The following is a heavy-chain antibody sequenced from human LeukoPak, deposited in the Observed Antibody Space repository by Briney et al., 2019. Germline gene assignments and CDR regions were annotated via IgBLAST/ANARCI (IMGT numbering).Heavy chain of an antibody. CDR3: ARGRTYYYDTSGYHPSIYYGMDV. CDR1: GGSFSGYY. CDR2: INHGEST. Sequence: SETLSLTCAVSGGSFSGYYWYWIRQPPGKGLEWIGEINHGESTNYNPSLKSRATLSVDTSKNQFSLKLTSVTAADTAVYYCARGRTYYYDTSGYHPSIYYGMDVWGQGTTVIVSS. D-gene: IGHD3-22*01. J-gene: IGHJ6*02. V-gene: IGHV4-34*01.